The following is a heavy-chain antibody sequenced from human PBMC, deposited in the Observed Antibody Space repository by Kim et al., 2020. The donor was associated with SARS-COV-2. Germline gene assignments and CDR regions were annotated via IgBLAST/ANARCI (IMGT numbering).Heavy chain of an antibody. D-gene: IGHD1-7*01. CDR1: GFTFSSYT. J-gene: IGHJ6*02. V-gene: IGHV3-21*01. CDR3: VRDASNYADRVQGGMDV. Sequence: GGSLRLSCAASGFTFSSYTMNWVRQAPGKGLEWVSSISSSSSFIYYADSVKGRFTISRDNAKNSLYLQMNSLRAEDTAVYYCVRDASNYADRVQGGMDVWGQGTTVTVSS. CDR2: ISSSSSFI.